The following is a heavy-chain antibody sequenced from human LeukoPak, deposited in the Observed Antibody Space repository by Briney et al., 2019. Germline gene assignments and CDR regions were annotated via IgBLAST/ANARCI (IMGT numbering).Heavy chain of an antibody. V-gene: IGHV4-39*01. CDR3: ASQPSIAAGEKLFDY. CDR2: IYYSGST. CDR1: GGSISSSSYY. Sequence: SETLSLTCTVSGGSISSSSYYWGWIRQPPGKGLEWIGSIYYSGSTYYNPSLKSRVTISVDTSKNQFSLKLSSVTAADTAVYYCASQPSIAAGEKLFDYWGQGTLVTVSS. J-gene: IGHJ4*02. D-gene: IGHD6-13*01.